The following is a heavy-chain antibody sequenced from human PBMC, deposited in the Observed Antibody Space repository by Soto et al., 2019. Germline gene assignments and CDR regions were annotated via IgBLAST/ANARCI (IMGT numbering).Heavy chain of an antibody. CDR1: GFTFSLYS. CDR2: ITSSSSYI. V-gene: IGHV3-21*01. CDR3: VRARSTDSSPDY. Sequence: GGSLRLSCAASGFTFSLYSMLWVRQAPGKGLEWVASITSSSSYIYYEDSLKGRFTISRDNAKNSLFLQLDSLRAEDTAVYFCVRARSTDSSPDYWGQGTLVTVSS. J-gene: IGHJ4*02. D-gene: IGHD6-19*01.